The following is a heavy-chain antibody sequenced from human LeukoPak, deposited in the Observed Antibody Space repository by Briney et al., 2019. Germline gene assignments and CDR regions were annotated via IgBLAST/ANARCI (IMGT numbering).Heavy chain of an antibody. D-gene: IGHD3-10*01. CDR1: GFTFSSYE. J-gene: IGHJ4*02. V-gene: IGHV3-48*03. CDR3: AREAPGGSPDY. CDR2: ISSSGSNK. Sequence: GGSLRLSCEASGFTFSSYEMNWVRQAPGKGLEWVSYISSSGSNKYNTGSVKGRFTISRDNAKNSLYLQMNSLRAEDTAVYYCAREAPGGSPDYWGQGTLVTVSS.